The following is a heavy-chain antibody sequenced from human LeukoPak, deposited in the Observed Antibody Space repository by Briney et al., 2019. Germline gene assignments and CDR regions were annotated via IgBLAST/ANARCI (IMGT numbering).Heavy chain of an antibody. D-gene: IGHD4-17*01. V-gene: IGHV3-7*01. CDR2: IRQDGNEI. CDR1: GFTFSSYW. J-gene: IGHJ4*02. CDR3: ARVVPGYGDPFGY. Sequence: GGSLRLSCAASGFTFSSYWMSWVRQAPGKGLEWVANIRQDGNEIYYVDSVKGRFTISRDNAKNSLYLQMNSLRAEDTAVYYCARVVPGYGDPFGYWGQGTLVTVSS.